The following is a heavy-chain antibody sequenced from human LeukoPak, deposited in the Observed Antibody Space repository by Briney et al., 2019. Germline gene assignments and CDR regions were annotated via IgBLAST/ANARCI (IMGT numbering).Heavy chain of an antibody. CDR3: ARAGYGSGSYDDAFDI. V-gene: IGHV3-30*03. D-gene: IGHD3-10*01. CDR2: ISYDGTNK. Sequence: HWVRQAPGKGLEGVAVISYDGTNKFYGDSVRGRFTISRDNSKNTLYLQMDSLRGDDTAVYYCARAGYGSGSYDDAFDIWGQGTMVTVSS. J-gene: IGHJ3*02.